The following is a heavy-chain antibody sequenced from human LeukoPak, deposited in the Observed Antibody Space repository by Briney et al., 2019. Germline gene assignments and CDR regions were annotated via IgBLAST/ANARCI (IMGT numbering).Heavy chain of an antibody. V-gene: IGHV4-59*02. J-gene: IGHJ4*02. CDR2: IHQSGST. D-gene: IGHD5-24*01. CDR1: GDSVSSYY. CDR3: ARWKDGNHHFDC. Sequence: PSETLTLTCTVSGDSVSSYYWNWIRQPPGKGPEWIGYIHQSGSTNNNPSLRSRVTMSVDTSRNKFSLDLISVTAADTAVYYCARWKDGNHHFDCWGQGTLVTVSA.